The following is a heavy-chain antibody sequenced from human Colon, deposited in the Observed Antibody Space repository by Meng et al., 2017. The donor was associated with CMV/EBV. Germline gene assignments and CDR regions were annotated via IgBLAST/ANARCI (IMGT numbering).Heavy chain of an antibody. CDR2: INSDGSST. Sequence: GESLKISCAASGFTFSSYWMHWVRQAPGKGLVWVSRINSDGSSTNYADSVKGRFTISRDNAENTLFLQMSSLRAEDTAVYYCARTNLRSIAAPGTFDYWGQGTLVTVSS. J-gene: IGHJ4*02. CDR3: ARTNLRSIAAPGTFDY. D-gene: IGHD6-13*01. V-gene: IGHV3-74*01. CDR1: GFTFSSYW.